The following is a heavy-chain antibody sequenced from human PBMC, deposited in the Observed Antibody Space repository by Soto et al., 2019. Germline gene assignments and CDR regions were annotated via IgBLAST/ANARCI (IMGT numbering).Heavy chain of an antibody. V-gene: IGHV4-31*03. CDR2: IYYSGST. CDR1: GGSISSGGYY. Sequence: SETLSLTCTVSGGSISSGGYYWSWIRQHPGKGLEWIGYIYYSGSTYYNPSLKSRVTISVDTSKNQFSLKLSSVTAADTAVYYCARVYYYDSSGYYDPPVNWFDPWGQGTLVTVSS. D-gene: IGHD3-22*01. J-gene: IGHJ5*02. CDR3: ARVYYYDSSGYYDPPVNWFDP.